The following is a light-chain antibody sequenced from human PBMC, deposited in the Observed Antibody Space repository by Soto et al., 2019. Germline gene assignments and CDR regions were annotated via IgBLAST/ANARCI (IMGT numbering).Light chain of an antibody. J-gene: IGKJ1*01. CDR2: AAS. Sequence: AIQMTQSPSSLSASVGDRVTITCRASQGIRNDLDWFQQKPGKAPKLLIYAASNLQSGVPARFSGSGSGTDFTLTISSLQPEDFATYYCQQYETFSGTFGPGTKVDIK. CDR3: QQYETFSGT. V-gene: IGKV1-6*01. CDR1: QGIRND.